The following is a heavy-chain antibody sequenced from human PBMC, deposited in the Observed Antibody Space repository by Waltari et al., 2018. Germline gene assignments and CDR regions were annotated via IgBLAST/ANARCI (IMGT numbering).Heavy chain of an antibody. CDR3: ARVAPKTYRSPVPGRDYYYGMDV. V-gene: IGHV3-74*01. Sequence: LVQSGGGLVQPGDSLRLSCAASGFTFSKSWIHWVRQAPGGGLVWVSRINGDGSSTSHADSVKGRFTTSRDNAKNTLYLQMKSLRVKDTGVYYCARVAPKTYRSPVPGRDYYYGMDVWGQGTAVIVSS. J-gene: IGHJ6*02. CDR2: INGDGSST. CDR1: GFTFSKSW. D-gene: IGHD6-13*01.